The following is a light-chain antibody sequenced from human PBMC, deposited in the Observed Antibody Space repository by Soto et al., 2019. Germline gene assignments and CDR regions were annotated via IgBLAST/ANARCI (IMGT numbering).Light chain of an antibody. Sequence: DIPITQSPSTLSASVGDRVTITCRASQSISSWLAWYQQKPGKAPKLLIYKASSLESGVPSRFSGSGSGTEFTLTISSLQPDDFATYYCQQYNSYSPTFGQGTKVDI. CDR2: KAS. CDR1: QSISSW. V-gene: IGKV1-5*03. J-gene: IGKJ1*01. CDR3: QQYNSYSPT.